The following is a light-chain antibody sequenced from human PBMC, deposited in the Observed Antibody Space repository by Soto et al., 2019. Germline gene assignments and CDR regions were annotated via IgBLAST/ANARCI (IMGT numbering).Light chain of an antibody. Sequence: QSVLTQPASVSGSLGLSITISCTGTSSDVGGYNYVSWYQQHPGKAPKLMIYNVNNRPSGVSNRFSGSKSGNTASLTISGLQAEDEADYYCSSYTRSSTWVFGGGTQLTVL. CDR3: SSYTRSSTWV. CDR1: SSDVGGYNY. V-gene: IGLV2-14*03. CDR2: NVN. J-gene: IGLJ3*02.